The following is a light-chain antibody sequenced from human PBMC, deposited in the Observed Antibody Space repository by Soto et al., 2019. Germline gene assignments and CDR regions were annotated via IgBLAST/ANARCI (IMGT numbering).Light chain of an antibody. CDR3: QQGYSRPRT. CDR1: QSISTS. CDR2: TSS. J-gene: IGKJ1*01. Sequence: DIQLTQCPSSLSASVGDRVTITCRASQSISTSLNWYQQKPGKAPNLLIFTSSNLESGVPSRFSGSGSGTDFTLTISSLQPEDFATYFCQQGYSRPRTFGQGTKVEIK. V-gene: IGKV1-39*01.